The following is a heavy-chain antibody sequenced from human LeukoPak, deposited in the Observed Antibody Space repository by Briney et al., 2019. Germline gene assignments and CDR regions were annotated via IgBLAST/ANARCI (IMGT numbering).Heavy chain of an antibody. CDR3: AKRGVVIRVILVGFHKEAYYFDS. CDR2: ISGRGGST. V-gene: IGHV3-23*01. J-gene: IGHJ4*02. D-gene: IGHD3-10*01. Sequence: GSLRLSCALSGNPPNKYSMSWVPDAPGGGRECVADISGRGGSTYYAHSVKGRFPISRDNPKNTLYLQMNSLRAEATAVYFCAKRGVVIRVILVGFHKEAYYFDSWGQGALVTVSS. CDR1: GNPPNKYS.